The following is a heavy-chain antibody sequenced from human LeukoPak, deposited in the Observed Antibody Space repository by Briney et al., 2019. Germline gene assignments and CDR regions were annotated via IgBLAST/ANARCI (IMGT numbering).Heavy chain of an antibody. Sequence: ASVKVSCKASGYTFTSYGISWVRQAPGQGLEWMGGFDPEDGETIYAQKFQGRVTMTEDTSTGTAYMELSSLRSEDTAVYYCATALNYDFWSGPDYWGQGTLVTVSS. D-gene: IGHD3-3*01. V-gene: IGHV1-24*01. CDR3: ATALNYDFWSGPDY. CDR2: FDPEDGET. CDR1: GYTFTSYG. J-gene: IGHJ4*02.